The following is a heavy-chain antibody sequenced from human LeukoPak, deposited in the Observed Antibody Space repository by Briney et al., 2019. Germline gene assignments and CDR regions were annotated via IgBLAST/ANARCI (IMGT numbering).Heavy chain of an antibody. J-gene: IGHJ1*01. CDR2: IYYSGNT. V-gene: IGHV4-59*08. Sequence: PSETLSLTCTVSGGSISSYYWSWIRQPPGKGLEWIGYIYYSGNTYYNPALQSRVTISIDTSKTQFSLKLSSVTAADTAVYYCARRAGIAGYFQHWGQGTLVTVSS. CDR3: ARRAGIAGYFQH. CDR1: GGSISSYY. D-gene: IGHD2-21*01.